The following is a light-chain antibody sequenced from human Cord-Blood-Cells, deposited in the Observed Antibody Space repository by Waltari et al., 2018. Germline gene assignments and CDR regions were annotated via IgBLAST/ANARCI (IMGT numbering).Light chain of an antibody. CDR3: SSYTSXSTLV. CDR2: DVS. CDR1: SSDVGGYNY. J-gene: IGLJ2*01. Sequence: QSALTQPASVSGSPGQSITISCTGTSSDVGGYNYVSWYQQHPGKAPKLMIYDVSNRPSWMSNRFSGSKSGNTASLTXSGXXAEDESDYYCSSYTSXSTLVFGGGTKLTVL. V-gene: IGLV2-14*01.